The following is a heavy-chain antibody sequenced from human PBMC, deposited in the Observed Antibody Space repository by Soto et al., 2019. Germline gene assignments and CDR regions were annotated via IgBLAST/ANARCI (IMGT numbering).Heavy chain of an antibody. CDR3: ARDTTEYSSSSGPLDCYGMDV. J-gene: IGHJ6*02. V-gene: IGHV6-1*01. CDR2: TYYRSKWYN. Sequence: SQALSHTCAVSGDSVSSISAAWNWIRQSPSRGLEWLGRTYYRSKWYNDYAVSVKSRITINPDTSKNQSSLQLNSVTPEDTAVYYCARDTTEYSSSSGPLDCYGMDVWGQGSTVT. D-gene: IGHD6-6*01. CDR1: GDSVSSISAA.